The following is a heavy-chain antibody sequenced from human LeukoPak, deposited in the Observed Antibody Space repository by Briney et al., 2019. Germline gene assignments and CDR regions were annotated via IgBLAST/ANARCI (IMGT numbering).Heavy chain of an antibody. V-gene: IGHV3-7*01. CDR2: INLDGSEQ. J-gene: IGHJ4*02. CDR1: EFTFTSFY. D-gene: IGHD6-13*01. CDR3: AREVAVGIGAYNF. Sequence: GGSLRLSCVASEFTFTSFYMSWVRQAPGKGLEWVANINLDGSEQYYVDSVKGRFTISRDNAKNSLYLQMNSLWAEDTAVYYCAREVAVGIGAYNFWGQGTLVTVSS.